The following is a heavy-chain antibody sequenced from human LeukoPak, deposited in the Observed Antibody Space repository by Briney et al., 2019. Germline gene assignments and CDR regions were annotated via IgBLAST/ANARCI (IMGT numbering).Heavy chain of an antibody. Sequence: ASVQVSCKVSGYTITELSMHWVRQAPGKGLEWMGGFDPEDGETIYAQKFQGRVTMTEYTSTDTAYMDLSSLLSEDTAVYYCATAEGGVRGVPYYFDYWGQGTLVTVSS. V-gene: IGHV1-24*01. D-gene: IGHD3-10*01. J-gene: IGHJ4*02. CDR1: GYTITELS. CDR3: ATAEGGVRGVPYYFDY. CDR2: FDPEDGET.